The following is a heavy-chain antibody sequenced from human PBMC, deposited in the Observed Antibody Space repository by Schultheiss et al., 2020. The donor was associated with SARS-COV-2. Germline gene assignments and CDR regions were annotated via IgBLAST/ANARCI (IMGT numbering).Heavy chain of an antibody. CDR3: ARDNGFYAMDV. CDR1: GYTFTSYG. J-gene: IGHJ6*02. D-gene: IGHD1-14*01. Sequence: ASVKVSCKASGYTFTSYGISWVRQATGQGLEWMGWMNPNSGNTGYAQKFQGRVTITRNTSISTAYMELSSLRSEDTAVYYCARDNGFYAMDVWGQGTTVTVSS. V-gene: IGHV1-8*03. CDR2: MNPNSGNT.